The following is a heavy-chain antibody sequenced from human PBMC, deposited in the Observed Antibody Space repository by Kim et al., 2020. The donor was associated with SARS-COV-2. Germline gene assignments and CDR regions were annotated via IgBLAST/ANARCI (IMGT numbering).Heavy chain of an antibody. D-gene: IGHD6-6*01. J-gene: IGHJ4*02. V-gene: IGHV3-21*01. CDR3: APRPDSSAF. CDR2: SYI. Sequence: SYIYYADSVKGRFTISRDNAKNSLYLQMNSLRAEDTAVYYCAPRPDSSAFWGQGTLVTVSS.